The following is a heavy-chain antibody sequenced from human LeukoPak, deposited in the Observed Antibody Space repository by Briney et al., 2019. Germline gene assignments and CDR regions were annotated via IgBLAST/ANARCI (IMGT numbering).Heavy chain of an antibody. D-gene: IGHD3-10*01. Sequence: SETLSLTCTVPGGSISSSSYYWGWIRQPPGKGLEWIGSIYYSGSTYYNPSLKSRVTISVDTSKNQFSLKLSSVTAADTAVYYCARDRASNWFDPWGQGTLVTVSS. CDR2: IYYSGST. J-gene: IGHJ5*02. V-gene: IGHV4-39*07. CDR1: GGSISSSSYY. CDR3: ARDRASNWFDP.